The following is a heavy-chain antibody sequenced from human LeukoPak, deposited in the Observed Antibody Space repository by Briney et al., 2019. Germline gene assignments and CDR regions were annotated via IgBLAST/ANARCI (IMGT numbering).Heavy chain of an antibody. D-gene: IGHD3-10*02. J-gene: IGHJ4*02. CDR1: GFTFSSYW. CDR2: MRRCGSSA. V-gene: IGHV3-74*01. CDR3: ARAGRDARVGYFAY. Sequence: PGGSLSLSCAASGFTFSSYWMHWVRQAPGKARVGVSRMRRCGSSASYADSVKARFTIPRDIAKNTLYPQMNSLRAEDTAVYYCARAGRDARVGYFAYWGQGTLVTVSS.